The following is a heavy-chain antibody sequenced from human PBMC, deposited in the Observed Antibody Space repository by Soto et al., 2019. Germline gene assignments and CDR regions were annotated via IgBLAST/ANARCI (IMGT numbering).Heavy chain of an antibody. CDR2: IIPIFGTA. Sequence: QVQLVQSGAEVKKPGSSVTVSCKASGGTFSSYAISWVRQAPGQGLEWMGGIIPIFGTANYAQKFQGRVTITADESTSTAYMELSSLRSEDTAVYYCARDGRYSYGGSSYYGMDVWGQGTTVTVSS. J-gene: IGHJ6*02. CDR1: GGTFSSYA. CDR3: ARDGRYSYGGSSYYGMDV. D-gene: IGHD5-18*01. V-gene: IGHV1-69*12.